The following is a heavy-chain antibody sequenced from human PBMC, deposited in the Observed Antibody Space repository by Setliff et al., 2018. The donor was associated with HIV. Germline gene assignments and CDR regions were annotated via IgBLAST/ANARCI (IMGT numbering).Heavy chain of an antibody. V-gene: IGHV1-69*13. CDR3: AREFPRVMGPTTFYLDY. D-gene: IGHD1-26*01. J-gene: IGHJ4*02. CDR1: GGTFSSYA. Sequence: GASVKVSCKASGGTFSSYAISWVRQAPGQGLEWMGRIIPLFVTPNYAQKFQGRVTITADESTTTAYMELNSLRSEDTAVYYCAREFPRVMGPTTFYLDYWGQGSLVTVSS. CDR2: IIPLFVTP.